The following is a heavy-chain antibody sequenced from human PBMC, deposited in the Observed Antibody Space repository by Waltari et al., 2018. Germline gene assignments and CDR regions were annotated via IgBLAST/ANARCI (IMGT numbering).Heavy chain of an antibody. D-gene: IGHD2-2*01. CDR2: IYYSGST. Sequence: QVQLQESGPGLVKPSETLSLTCTVSGGSISSYYWSWIRQPPGKGLEWIGYIYYSGSTNYNPSLKGRVTISVDTSKNQFSLKLSSVTAADTAVYYCARQGYQLPPVYWYFDLWGRGTLVTVSS. V-gene: IGHV4-59*08. CDR1: GGSISSYY. J-gene: IGHJ2*01. CDR3: ARQGYQLPPVYWYFDL.